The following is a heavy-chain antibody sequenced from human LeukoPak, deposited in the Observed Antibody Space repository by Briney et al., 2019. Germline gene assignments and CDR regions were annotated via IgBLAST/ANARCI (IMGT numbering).Heavy chain of an antibody. Sequence: GGSLRLSCAASGFTFDDYGMSWVRQAPGKGLEWVSGINWNGGSTGYADSVKGRFTISRDNSKNTLYLQMNSLRAEDTAVYYCAKLVIRGYSGYDYNAFDYWGQGTLVTVSS. CDR1: GFTFDDYG. CDR2: INWNGGST. D-gene: IGHD5-12*01. V-gene: IGHV3-20*04. CDR3: AKLVIRGYSGYDYNAFDY. J-gene: IGHJ4*02.